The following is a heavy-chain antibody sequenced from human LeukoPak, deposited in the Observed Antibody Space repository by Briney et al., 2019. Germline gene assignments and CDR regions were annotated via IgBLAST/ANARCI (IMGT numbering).Heavy chain of an antibody. V-gene: IGHV4-4*07. CDR3: ARNYCESGGYHYWYFDL. CDR2: IYTSGGT. D-gene: IGHD3-22*01. CDR1: GGSLRNYY. J-gene: IGHJ2*01. Sequence: SETLSLTCIVSGGSLRNYYWSWIRQPAGEGLEWIGRIYTSGGTYYNPSLKRRVSMSVESTKTQFSLKVSSVNGADTAVYYCARNYCESGGYHYWYFDLWGRGTLVTVSS.